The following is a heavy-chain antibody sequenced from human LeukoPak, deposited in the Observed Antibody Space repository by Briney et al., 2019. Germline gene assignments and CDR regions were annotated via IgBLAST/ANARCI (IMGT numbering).Heavy chain of an antibody. CDR1: GYTFTSYG. D-gene: IGHD3-22*01. CDR2: ISAYNGNT. J-gene: IGHJ4*02. Sequence: ASVKVSCKASGYTFTSYGISWVRQAPGHGLEWMGWISAYNGNTNYAQNLQGRVTMTTDTSTSTAYMELRSLRSDDTAVYYCARDPIFDYYDSSGYFDYWGQGTLVTVSS. CDR3: ARDPIFDYYDSSGYFDY. V-gene: IGHV1-18*01.